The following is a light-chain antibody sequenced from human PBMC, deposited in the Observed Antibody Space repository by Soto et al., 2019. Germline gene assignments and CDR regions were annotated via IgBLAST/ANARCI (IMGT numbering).Light chain of an antibody. V-gene: IGLV2-14*01. J-gene: IGLJ1*01. CDR1: SSDVGGYNY. CDR2: DVT. CDR3: SSYTSSSSPYD. Sequence: QSVLTQPASVSGSPGQSITISCTGTSSDVGGYNYVSWYQQHPVKAPKLMIYDVTNRPSGVSDRFSGSKSGNTASLSISGLQAEDEADYYCSSYTSSSSPYDVGTGTKVTVL.